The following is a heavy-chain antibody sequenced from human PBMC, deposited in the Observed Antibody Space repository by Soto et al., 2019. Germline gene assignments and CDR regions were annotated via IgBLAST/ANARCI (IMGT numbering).Heavy chain of an antibody. CDR2: MNPNSGNT. CDR3: ARGHSSSSYYYYYAMDV. Sequence: ASVKVSCKASGYTFTSYDINWVRQATGQGLEWMGWMNPNSGNTGYAQKFQGRVTMTRNTSISTAYMELSSLRSEDTAVYYCARGHSSSSYYYYYAMDVWGQGTTVTVSS. CDR1: GYTFTSYD. J-gene: IGHJ6*01. V-gene: IGHV1-8*01. D-gene: IGHD6-6*01.